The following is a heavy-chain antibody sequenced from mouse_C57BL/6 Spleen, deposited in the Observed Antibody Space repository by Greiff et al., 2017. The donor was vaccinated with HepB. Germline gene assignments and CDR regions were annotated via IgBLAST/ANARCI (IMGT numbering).Heavy chain of an antibody. CDR3: ATTVVTHAMDY. D-gene: IGHD1-1*01. CDR1: GYTFTSYW. Sequence: QVQLQQPGAELVKPGASVKLSCKASGYTFTSYWMHWVKQRPGQGLEWIGMIHPNSGSTNYNEKFKSKATLTVDKSSSTAYMQLSSLTSEDSAVYYCATTVVTHAMDYWGQGTSVTVSS. J-gene: IGHJ4*01. CDR2: IHPNSGST. V-gene: IGHV1-64*01.